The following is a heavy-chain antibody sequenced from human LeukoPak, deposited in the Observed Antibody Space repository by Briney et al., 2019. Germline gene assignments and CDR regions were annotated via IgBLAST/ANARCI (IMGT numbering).Heavy chain of an antibody. J-gene: IGHJ4*02. CDR2: ISYDGSNK. CDR3: ARYLYVSGVFDY. Sequence: GGSLRLSCAASGFTFSTYALHWVRQAPDKGLEWVAVISYDGSNKYYADSVKGRFTISRDNSKNTLYLQMNSLRPEDTAVYYCARYLYVSGVFDYWGQGTLVTVSS. D-gene: IGHD3-10*01. CDR1: GFTFSTYA. V-gene: IGHV3-30-3*01.